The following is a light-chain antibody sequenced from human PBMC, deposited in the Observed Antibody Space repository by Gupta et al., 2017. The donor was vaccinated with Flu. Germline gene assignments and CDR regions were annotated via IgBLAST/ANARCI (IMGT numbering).Light chain of an antibody. CDR2: SNN. CDR3: AAWDDSRNGPV. Sequence: QSVLTQPPSTSGTPGQRVTISCSGSSSNIGSKTVDWYQQLPGTAPKLLIYSNNRRPAGVPARFSGSKSGTSASLAISWLQAEDEADYYCAAWDDSRNGPVFGGGTKLTVL. J-gene: IGLJ3*02. V-gene: IGLV1-44*01. CDR1: SSNIGSKT.